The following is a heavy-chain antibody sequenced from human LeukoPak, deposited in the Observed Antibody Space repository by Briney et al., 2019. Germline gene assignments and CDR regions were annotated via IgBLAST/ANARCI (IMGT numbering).Heavy chain of an antibody. CDR2: IYHSGST. Sequence: SSETLSLTCTVSGYSISSGYYWGWIRQPPGKGLEWIGSIYHSGSTYYNPSLKSRVTISVDTSKNQFSLKLSSVTAADTAVYYCASSPADLRYFDWSNDAFDIWGQGTMVTVSS. D-gene: IGHD3-9*01. J-gene: IGHJ3*02. CDR3: ASSPADLRYFDWSNDAFDI. CDR1: GYSISSGYY. V-gene: IGHV4-38-2*02.